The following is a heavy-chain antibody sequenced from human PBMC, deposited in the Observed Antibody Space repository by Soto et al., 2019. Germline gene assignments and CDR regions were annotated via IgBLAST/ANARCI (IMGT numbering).Heavy chain of an antibody. D-gene: IGHD4-4*01. V-gene: IGHV3-23*01. CDR2: ISGSGGMT. J-gene: IGHJ4*02. Sequence: GGSLRLSCAASGITFSIYAMSWVRQAPGKGLEWVSAISGSGGMTYYADSVKGRFTISRDNSKNTLYLQMSSLRADDTAVYYCAKGWAFSNYYFDYWGQGTLVTVSS. CDR1: GITFSIYA. CDR3: AKGWAFSNYYFDY.